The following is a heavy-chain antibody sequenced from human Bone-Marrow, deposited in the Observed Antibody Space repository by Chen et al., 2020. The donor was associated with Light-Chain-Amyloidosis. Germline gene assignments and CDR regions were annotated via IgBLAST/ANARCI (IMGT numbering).Heavy chain of an antibody. CDR1: GFTFSSHW. V-gene: IGHV3-7*03. CDR2: IKEDGSQK. CDR3: ARDHSSGWYPYQDY. D-gene: IGHD6-13*01. J-gene: IGHJ4*02. Sequence: EVQLVESGGGLVQPGGSLKLSCAASGFTFSSHWMSWVRQAPGKGLEWVANIKEDGSQKYYVDSVKGQFTISRDNAKNSLYLQMNSLRAEDTAVYYCARDHSSGWYPYQDYCGQGTLVSVSS.